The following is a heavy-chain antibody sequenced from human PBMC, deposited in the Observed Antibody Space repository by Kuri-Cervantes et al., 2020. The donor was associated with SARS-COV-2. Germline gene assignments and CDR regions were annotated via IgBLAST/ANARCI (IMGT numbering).Heavy chain of an antibody. D-gene: IGHD3-3*01. V-gene: IGHV6-1*01. J-gene: IGHJ4*02. Sequence: SETLSLTCAIPGDSVSSNSAAWNWIRQSPSRGLEWLGRTYYRSKWYNDYAVSVKSRITINPDTSKNQFSLQLNSVTPEDTAVYYCARDDTIFGVAIWGHYFDYWGQGTLVTVSS. CDR1: GDSVSSNSAA. CDR3: ARDDTIFGVAIWGHYFDY. CDR2: TYYRSKWYN.